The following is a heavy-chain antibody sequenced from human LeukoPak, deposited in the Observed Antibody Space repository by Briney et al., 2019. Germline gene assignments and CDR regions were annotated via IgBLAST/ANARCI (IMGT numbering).Heavy chain of an antibody. V-gene: IGHV3-23*01. CDR2: ISGSGGST. CDR1: GFTFSSYA. Sequence: GGSLRLSCAASGFTFSSYAMSWVRQAPGKGLEWVSAISGSGGSTYYADSVKGRFTISRDNSKNTLYLQMNSLRAEDTAVYYCAMYSNIGYYFNYWGRGTLVTVSS. J-gene: IGHJ4*02. D-gene: IGHD6-13*01. CDR3: AMYSNIGYYFNY.